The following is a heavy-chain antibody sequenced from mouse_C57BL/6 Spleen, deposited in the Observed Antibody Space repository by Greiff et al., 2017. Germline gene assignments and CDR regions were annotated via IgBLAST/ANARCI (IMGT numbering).Heavy chain of an antibody. Sequence: QVQLQQPGAELVMPGASVKLSCKASGYTFTSYWMHWVKQRPGQGLEWIGEIDPSDSYTNYNQKFKGKSTLTVDKSSSTAYMPLSSLTSEDSAVYYCAIYYEDAMDYWGQGTSVTVSS. J-gene: IGHJ4*01. CDR2: IDPSDSYT. CDR1: GYTFTSYW. D-gene: IGHD2-4*01. CDR3: AIYYEDAMDY. V-gene: IGHV1-69*01.